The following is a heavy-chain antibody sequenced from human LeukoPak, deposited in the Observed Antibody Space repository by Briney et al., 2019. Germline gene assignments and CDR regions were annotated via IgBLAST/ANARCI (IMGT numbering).Heavy chain of an antibody. Sequence: PGGSLRLSCAASGFTFSSYWMSWVRQAPGKGLEWVAVISYDGSNKYYADSVKGRFTISRDNSKNTLYLQMNSLRAEDTAVYYCAKGWGGLVDYWGQGTLVTVSS. J-gene: IGHJ4*02. V-gene: IGHV3-30*18. D-gene: IGHD6-19*01. CDR3: AKGWGGLVDY. CDR1: GFTFSSYW. CDR2: ISYDGSNK.